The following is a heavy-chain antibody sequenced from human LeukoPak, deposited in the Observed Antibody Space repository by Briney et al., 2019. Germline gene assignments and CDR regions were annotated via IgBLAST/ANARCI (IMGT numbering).Heavy chain of an antibody. D-gene: IGHD4-17*01. CDR2: ISSSGSTT. CDR1: GFTFSSYE. CDR3: ARGATTTRFGRFDP. V-gene: IGHV3-48*03. Sequence: GGSLRLSCAASGFTFSSYEMTWVRQAPGKGLEWVSYISSSGSTTHYADSVKGRFTFSRDNAKNSLYLQMNSLRAEDTAVYYCARGATTTRFGRFDPWGQGTLVTVSS. J-gene: IGHJ5*02.